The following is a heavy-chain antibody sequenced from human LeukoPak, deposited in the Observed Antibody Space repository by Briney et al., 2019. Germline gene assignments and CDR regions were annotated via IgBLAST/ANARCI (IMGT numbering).Heavy chain of an antibody. CDR3: ARSEVVAASNWFDP. D-gene: IGHD2-15*01. Sequence: KPSETLFLTCTVSGGSISSYYWSWIRQPPGKGLEWIGYIYYSGSTNYNPSLKSRVTISVDTSKNQFSLKLSSVTAADTAVYYCARSEVVAASNWFDPWGQGTLVTVSS. CDR2: IYYSGST. J-gene: IGHJ5*02. V-gene: IGHV4-59*01. CDR1: GGSISSYY.